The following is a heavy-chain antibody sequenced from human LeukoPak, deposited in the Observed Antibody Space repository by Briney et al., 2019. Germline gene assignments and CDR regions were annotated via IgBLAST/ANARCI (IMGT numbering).Heavy chain of an antibody. D-gene: IGHD2-21*01. Sequence: GGSLRLSCAASGFTFSNYWMHWVRQAPGKGLVWVSRINTDGSTTNYADAVRGRFTISRDNAKNALYLQMNSLRAEDTAVYYCASLKSDNWGRGTLVSVSS. J-gene: IGHJ4*02. CDR3: ASLKSDN. V-gene: IGHV3-74*01. CDR1: GFTFSNYW. CDR2: INTDGSTT.